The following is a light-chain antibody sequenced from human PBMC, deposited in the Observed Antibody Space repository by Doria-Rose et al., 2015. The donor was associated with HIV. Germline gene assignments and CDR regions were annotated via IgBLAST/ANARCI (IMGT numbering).Light chain of an antibody. CDR2: AAS. V-gene: IGKV1-8*01. CDR1: QDIRNY. Sequence: AIRMTQSPSSLSASTGDRVTITCRASQDIRNYLAWYQQKPGKAPKLLIYAASTSQSGVPSRFSGSGSGTDFTLTISYLQSEDFATYYCQQYYSYPPTFGQGTKVEVK. J-gene: IGKJ1*01. CDR3: QQYYSYPPT.